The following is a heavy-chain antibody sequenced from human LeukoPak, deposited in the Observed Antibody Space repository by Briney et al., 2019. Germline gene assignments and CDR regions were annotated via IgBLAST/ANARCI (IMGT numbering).Heavy chain of an antibody. V-gene: IGHV3-23*01. Sequence: GGSLRLSCAASGFTFSSYGMSWVRQAPGKGLEWVSSFSGSGGTTYYADSVKGRFTISRDNSKNTLYLQMNSLRAEDTAVYYCAKGRVSSNGWTFNDYWGQGTLVTVSS. CDR2: FSGSGGTT. CDR1: GFTFSSYG. D-gene: IGHD3-22*01. CDR3: AKGRVSSNGWTFNDY. J-gene: IGHJ4*02.